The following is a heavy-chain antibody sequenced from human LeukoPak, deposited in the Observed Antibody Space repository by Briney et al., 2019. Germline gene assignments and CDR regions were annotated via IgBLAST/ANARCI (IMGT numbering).Heavy chain of an antibody. CDR2: ISWNSGSI. V-gene: IGHV3-9*03. CDR3: AKGKNWNYDRSWFDP. D-gene: IGHD1-7*01. CDR1: GFTFDDYA. Sequence: GGSLRLSCAASGFTFDDYAMHWVRQAPGKGLEWVSGISWNSGSIGYADSVKGRFTISRDNAKNSLYLQMNSLRAEDMALYYCAKGKNWNYDRSWFDPWGQGTLVTVSS. J-gene: IGHJ5*02.